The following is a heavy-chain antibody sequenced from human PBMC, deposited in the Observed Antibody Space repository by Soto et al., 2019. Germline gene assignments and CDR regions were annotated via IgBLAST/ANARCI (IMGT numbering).Heavy chain of an antibody. V-gene: IGHV4-4*07. D-gene: IGHD1-26*01. CDR3: VRDGMKNLRDRFEA. CDR1: VGSLSRYY. Sequence: PSETLSLTCNFSVGSLSRYYWSWIRHPPGKGLEWIGRIYATGDTDYNPSLKSRISMSVDISKKQFSLTLRSVTAADTAIYYCVRDGMKNLRDRFEAWGRGSADPVSS. CDR2: IYATGDT. J-gene: IGHJ5*02.